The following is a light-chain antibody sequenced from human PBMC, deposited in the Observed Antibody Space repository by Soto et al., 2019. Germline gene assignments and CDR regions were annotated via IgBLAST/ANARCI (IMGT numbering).Light chain of an antibody. CDR3: QQYVSWS. J-gene: IGKJ1*01. Sequence: DIVLTQSPGTLSVSPGERATLSCRASQTISSNYLAWYQQKPGQPPSLPIYGTSSRATGIPDRFSGSGSGTDFTLTISRLEPEDSAIYDCQQYVSWSCGQGTKVEIK. V-gene: IGKV3-20*01. CDR1: QTISSNY. CDR2: GTS.